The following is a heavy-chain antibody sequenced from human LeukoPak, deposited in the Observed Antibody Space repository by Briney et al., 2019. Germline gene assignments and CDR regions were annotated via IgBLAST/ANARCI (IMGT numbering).Heavy chain of an antibody. CDR2: INTDGSEK. J-gene: IGHJ4*02. Sequence: GGSLRLSCTASGFTFNTFWVNWIRQAPGKGLEWVANINTDGSEKYYVDSVKGRFTISRDNSKNTLYLQMNSLRAEDTAVYYCAKDSRVFDYWGQGTLVTVSS. D-gene: IGHD6-6*01. V-gene: IGHV3-7*03. CDR1: GFTFNTFW. CDR3: AKDSRVFDY.